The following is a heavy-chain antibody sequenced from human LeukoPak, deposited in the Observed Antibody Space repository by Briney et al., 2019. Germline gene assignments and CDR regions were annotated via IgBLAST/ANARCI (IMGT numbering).Heavy chain of an antibody. CDR1: GYTFTSYD. D-gene: IGHD6-13*01. CDR2: MNPNSGNT. Sequence: ASVKVSCKASGYTFTSYDINWVRQATGQGLEWMGWMNPNSGNTGYAQKFQGRVTMTRNTSISTAYMELSSLRSEDTAVYYCATAPLAAAGTGDRRYYYYYYMDVWGKGTTVTISS. J-gene: IGHJ6*03. CDR3: ATAPLAAAGTGDRRYYYYYYMDV. V-gene: IGHV1-8*01.